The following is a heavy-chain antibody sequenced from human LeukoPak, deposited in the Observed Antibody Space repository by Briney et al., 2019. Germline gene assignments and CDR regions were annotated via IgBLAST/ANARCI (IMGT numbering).Heavy chain of an antibody. Sequence: NPSETLSLTCAVSGGSISSGGYSWSWIRQPPGKGLEWIGYIYHSGSTYYNPSLKSRVTISVDRSKNQFSLKLSSVTAADTAVYYCARGTSPRGLEDYWGQGTLVTVSS. CDR2: IYHSGST. V-gene: IGHV4-30-2*01. CDR1: GGSISSGGYS. CDR3: ARGTSPRGLEDY. J-gene: IGHJ4*02. D-gene: IGHD2-15*01.